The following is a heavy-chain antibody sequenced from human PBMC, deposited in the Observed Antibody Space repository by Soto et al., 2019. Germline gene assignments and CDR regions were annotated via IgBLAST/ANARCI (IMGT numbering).Heavy chain of an antibody. D-gene: IGHD6-6*01. CDR2: IYYSGRT. CDR3: ARDRSNSPDYFDF. J-gene: IGHJ4*02. V-gene: IGHV4-30-4*01. Sequence: TLSLTCTVSGGSIDNYEYYWTWIRQPPGKGLEWVGYIYYSGRTSYNPSLNSRLTISLDTSKNQFSLRLTSVSAADTAMYYCARDRSNSPDYFDFWGQGTLVTVSS. CDR1: GGSIDNYEYY.